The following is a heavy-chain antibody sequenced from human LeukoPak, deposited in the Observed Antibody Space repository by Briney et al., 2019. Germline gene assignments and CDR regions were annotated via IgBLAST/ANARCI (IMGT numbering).Heavy chain of an antibody. D-gene: IGHD6-19*01. CDR2: IWYDGSNK. CDR3: AREGIAVAGPSKRPFDY. J-gene: IGHJ4*02. Sequence: GGSLRLSCAASGFTFSSYGMHWVRQAPGKGLEWVAAIWYDGSNKYYADSVKGRFTISRDNSKNTLYLQMNSLRAEDTAVYYCAREGIAVAGPSKRPFDYWGQGTLVTVSS. V-gene: IGHV3-33*01. CDR1: GFTFSSYG.